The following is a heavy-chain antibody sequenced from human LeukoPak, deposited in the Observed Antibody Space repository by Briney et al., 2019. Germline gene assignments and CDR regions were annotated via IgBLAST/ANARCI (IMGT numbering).Heavy chain of an antibody. CDR1: GFTFRSYD. D-gene: IGHD2/OR15-2a*01. V-gene: IGHV3-23*01. CDR2: IFASGSPT. J-gene: IGHJ4*02. Sequence: GGSLRLSCAASGFTFRSYDMSWVRQAPGEGLEWVSVIFASGSPTYYADSVKGRFTISRGNSKNTLYLQMNRLRAEDTAVYYCAKRYCDSFNCAYFASWGQGTLVTVSS. CDR3: AKRYCDSFNCAYFAS.